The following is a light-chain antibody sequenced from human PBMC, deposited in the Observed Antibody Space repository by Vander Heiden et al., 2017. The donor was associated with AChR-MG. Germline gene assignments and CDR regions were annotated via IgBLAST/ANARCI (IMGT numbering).Light chain of an antibody. CDR3: QQDNSYSGA. Sequence: DIQMTQSPSTVSAYVGDRVTITCRASQSIGSWVAWYQQKPGKAPNLLIYKASYLESGVPSRFSGSGSETEFTLTITSLQPDDSATYYCQQDNSYSGAFGQGTKVEI. V-gene: IGKV1-5*03. J-gene: IGKJ1*01. CDR2: KAS. CDR1: QSIGSW.